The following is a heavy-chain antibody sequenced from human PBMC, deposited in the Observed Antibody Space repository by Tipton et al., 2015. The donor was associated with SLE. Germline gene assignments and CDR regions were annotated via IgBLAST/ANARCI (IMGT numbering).Heavy chain of an antibody. CDR1: GGSITSHY. D-gene: IGHD4-23*01. Sequence: TLSLTCTVSGGSITSHYWSWIRQPPGRGLEWIGYIYHSGSTNYNPSLKSRVTISVDTSKNQLSLKLSSVTAADTAVYYCARDQTTVVTRGYYYYYMDVWGKGTTVTVSS. CDR2: IYHSGST. V-gene: IGHV4-59*11. CDR3: ARDQTTVVTRGYYYYYMDV. J-gene: IGHJ6*03.